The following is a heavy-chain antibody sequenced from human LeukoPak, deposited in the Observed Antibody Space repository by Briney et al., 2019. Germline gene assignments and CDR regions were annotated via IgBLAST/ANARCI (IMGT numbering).Heavy chain of an antibody. CDR2: INHSGST. J-gene: IGHJ4*02. CDR1: GGSFSGYY. Sequence: PSETLSLTCAVYGGSFSGYYWSWIRQPPGKGLEWIGEINHSGSTNYNPSLKSRVTISVDTSKNQFSLKLSSVTAADTAVYYCARIRGSSGYWGQGTLVTVSS. V-gene: IGHV4-34*01. D-gene: IGHD6-19*01. CDR3: ARIRGSSGY.